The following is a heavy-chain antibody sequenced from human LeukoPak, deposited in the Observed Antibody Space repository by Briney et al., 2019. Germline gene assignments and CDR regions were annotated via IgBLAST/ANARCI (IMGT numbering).Heavy chain of an antibody. V-gene: IGHV1-69*04. J-gene: IGHJ5*02. CDR3: ARGYSGYDLNWFDP. Sequence: SVEVSCKASGGTFTSYAISWVRQAPGQGLEWMGRIIPILGIANYAQKFQGRVTITADKSTSTAYMELSSLRSEDTAVYYCARGYSGYDLNWFDPWGQGTLVTVSS. D-gene: IGHD5-12*01. CDR1: GGTFTSYA. CDR2: IIPILGIA.